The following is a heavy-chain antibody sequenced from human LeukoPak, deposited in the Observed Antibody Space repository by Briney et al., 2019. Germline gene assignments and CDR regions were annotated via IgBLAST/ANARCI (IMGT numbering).Heavy chain of an antibody. Sequence: SETLSLTCTVSGGSISSYYWSWMRQPPGKGLEWIGYIYYSGSTNYNPSLKSRVTISVDTSKNQFSLTLRSVTAADTAVYYCAKQHKYYDILSGYSEYHYFDQWGQGTLVTVSS. D-gene: IGHD3-9*01. J-gene: IGHJ4*02. V-gene: IGHV4-59*08. CDR2: IYYSGST. CDR1: GGSISSYY. CDR3: AKQHKYYDILSGYSEYHYFDQ.